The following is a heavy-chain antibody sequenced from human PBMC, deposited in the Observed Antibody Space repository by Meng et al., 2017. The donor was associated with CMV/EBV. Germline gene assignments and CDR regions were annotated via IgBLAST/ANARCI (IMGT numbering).Heavy chain of an antibody. D-gene: IGHD4-23*01. CDR3: ASSTVVTDLDY. CDR2: INHSGST. V-gene: IGHV4-34*01. CDR1: GGSFSGYY. Sequence: GSLRLSCAVYGGSFSGYYCSWIRQPPGKGLEWIGEINHSGSTNYNPSLKSRVTISVDTSKNQFSLKLSSVTAADTAVYYCASSTVVTDLDYWGQGTLVTVSS. J-gene: IGHJ4*02.